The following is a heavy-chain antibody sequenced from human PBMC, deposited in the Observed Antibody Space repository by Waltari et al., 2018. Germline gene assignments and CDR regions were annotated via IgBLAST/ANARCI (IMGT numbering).Heavy chain of an antibody. CDR2: MSHSSGSR. D-gene: IGHD3-3*02. V-gene: IGHV1-8*02. J-gene: IGHJ4*02. CDR3: TRVSAAFYILFY. Sequence: QVQLVQSGAEVKKPGASVKVSCKASGYRFTDFDFNWVRQAPGQGLEWLGWMSHSSGSRGYAQKFQGRVTMTTNTSISTAYMELSSLRSEDTAVYYCTRVSAAFYILFYWGQGTLVTVSS. CDR1: GYRFTDFD.